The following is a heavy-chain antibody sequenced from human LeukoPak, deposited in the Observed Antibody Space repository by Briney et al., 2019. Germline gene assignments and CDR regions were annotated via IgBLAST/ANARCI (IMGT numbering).Heavy chain of an antibody. Sequence: GASVKVSCKASGYTFTGFDLNWVRQAPGQGLEWVGWINPNNGNADYAQRFQGRVTMTRDTAISTVYMELSSLTYEDTAVYYCARPTSRPSNYYSMDVWGKGTTVTVSS. J-gene: IGHJ6*03. CDR2: INPNNGNA. CDR1: GYTFTGFD. D-gene: IGHD2-2*01. CDR3: ARPTSRPSNYYSMDV. V-gene: IGHV1-8*01.